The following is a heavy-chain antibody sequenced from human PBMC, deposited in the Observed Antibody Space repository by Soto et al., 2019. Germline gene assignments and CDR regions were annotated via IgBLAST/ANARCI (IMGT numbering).Heavy chain of an antibody. D-gene: IGHD3-10*01. Sequence: GASVKVSCKASGYTFTSYAMHWVRQAPGQRLGWMGWINAGNGNTKYSQKFQGRVTITRDTSASTAYMELSSLRSEDTAVYYCERDRSQSYYYGSEYFDYWGQGTLVTVSS. V-gene: IGHV1-3*01. CDR2: INAGNGNT. CDR1: GYTFTSYA. CDR3: ERDRSQSYYYGSEYFDY. J-gene: IGHJ4*02.